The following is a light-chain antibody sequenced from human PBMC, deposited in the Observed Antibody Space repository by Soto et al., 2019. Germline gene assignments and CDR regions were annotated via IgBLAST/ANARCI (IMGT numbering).Light chain of an antibody. V-gene: IGKV3-11*01. J-gene: IGKJ4*01. CDR3: LQRSEWPLT. CDR2: DAS. CDR1: QSVSSY. Sequence: EIVLTQSPATLSLSPGETATLSCRASQSVSSYLAWYQQKPGQAPRLLIYDASKRATGIPARFSGSGSVTDFTLTISSLEPEDFAVYYCLQRSEWPLTFGGGTKVEIK.